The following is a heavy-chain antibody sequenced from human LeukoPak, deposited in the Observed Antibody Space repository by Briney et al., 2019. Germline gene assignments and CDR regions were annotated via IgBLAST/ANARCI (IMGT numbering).Heavy chain of an antibody. CDR1: GFTFSNYY. D-gene: IGHD1-14*01. Sequence: GGSLRLSCAASGFTFSNYYMNWVRQAPGEGLEWVANIKQDGTEKYYVDSAKGRFTISRDNAKNSLYLQMNSLRAEDTAVYYCARGVLWEPPDYWGQGTLVTVSS. CDR3: ARGVLWEPPDY. J-gene: IGHJ4*02. CDR2: IKQDGTEK. V-gene: IGHV3-7*01.